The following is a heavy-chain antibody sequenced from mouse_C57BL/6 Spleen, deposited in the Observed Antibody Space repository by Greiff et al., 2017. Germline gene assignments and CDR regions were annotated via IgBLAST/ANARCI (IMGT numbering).Heavy chain of an antibody. Sequence: QVQLQQSGPELVKPGASVKFSCKASGYAFSSSWMNWVKQRPGKGLEWIGRIYPGDGDTNYNGKFKGKATLTADKSSSTAYMQHRSLTSEDAAVYVCARSSSGAHYFDYWGQGTTLTVSS. CDR2: IYPGDGDT. D-gene: IGHD3-2*02. CDR3: ARSSSGAHYFDY. J-gene: IGHJ2*01. CDR1: GYAFSSSW. V-gene: IGHV1-82*01.